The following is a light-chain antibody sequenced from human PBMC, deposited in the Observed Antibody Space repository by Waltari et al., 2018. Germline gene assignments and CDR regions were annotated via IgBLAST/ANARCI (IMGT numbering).Light chain of an antibody. Sequence: QSALTQPASVSGSPGQSITISCTGTSSDVGSYNLVSLYQHHPGKAPKLMIYDVSKPPSGVSNRFAGSKSGNTASLTISGLQAEDEADYYCCSYASSSTSVFGTGTKLTVL. J-gene: IGLJ1*01. CDR3: CSYASSSTSV. CDR1: SSDVGSYNL. CDR2: DVS. V-gene: IGLV2-23*02.